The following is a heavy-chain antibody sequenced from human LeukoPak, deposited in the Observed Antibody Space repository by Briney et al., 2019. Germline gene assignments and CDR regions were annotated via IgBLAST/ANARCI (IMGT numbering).Heavy chain of an antibody. CDR1: GFTFSSYA. Sequence: GGSLRLSCAASGFTFSSYAMSWVRQAPGKGLEWVSAISGSGGSTYYADSVKGRFTISRDNSKNTLYLQMNSLRAEDTAVYYCAKRAVGTTTFVEYFQHWGQGTLVTVSS. CDR3: AKRAVGTTTFVEYFQH. J-gene: IGHJ1*01. V-gene: IGHV3-23*01. CDR2: ISGSGGST. D-gene: IGHD1-26*01.